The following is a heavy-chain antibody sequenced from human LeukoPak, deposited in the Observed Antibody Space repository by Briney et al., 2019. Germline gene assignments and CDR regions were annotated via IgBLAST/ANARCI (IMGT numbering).Heavy chain of an antibody. CDR2: IGYDGSKI. CDR1: GFIFTSYS. D-gene: IGHD3-10*01. J-gene: IGHJ3*02. V-gene: IGHV3-30*02. Sequence: GGSLRLSCAASGFIFTSYSMNWVRQAPGKGLEWVTFIGYDGSKIYYADPVKGRFAISRDNSKNTLYLQMNSLRAEDTAVYYGAEEGRGGFDIWGQGTMVTVSS. CDR3: AEEGRGGFDI.